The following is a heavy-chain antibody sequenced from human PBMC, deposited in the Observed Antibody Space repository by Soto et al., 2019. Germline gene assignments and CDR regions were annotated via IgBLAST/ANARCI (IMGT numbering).Heavy chain of an antibody. CDR1: GGSISSYY. J-gene: IGHJ5*02. CDR2: IYYSGST. CDR3: AREYGSGSYTNWFDP. V-gene: IGHV4-59*12. D-gene: IGHD3-10*01. Sequence: SETLSLTCTVSGGSISSYYWSWIRQPPGKGLEWIGYIYYSGSTNYNPSLKSRVTISVDTSKNQFSLKLSSVTAADTAVYYCAREYGSGSYTNWFDPWGQGTLVTVSS.